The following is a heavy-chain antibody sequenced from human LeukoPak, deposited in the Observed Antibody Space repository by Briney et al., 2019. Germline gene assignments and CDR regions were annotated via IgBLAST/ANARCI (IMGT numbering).Heavy chain of an antibody. CDR2: INPNSGGT. D-gene: IGHD3-10*01. V-gene: IGHV1-2*02. Sequence: ASVKVSCKASGGTFSSYAISWVRQAPGQGLEWMGWINPNSGGTNYAQKFQGRVTMTRDTSISTAYMELSRLRSDDTAVYYCAREEKFRITMVRGVVDYWGQGTLVTVSS. CDR1: GGTFSSYA. J-gene: IGHJ4*02. CDR3: AREEKFRITMVRGVVDY.